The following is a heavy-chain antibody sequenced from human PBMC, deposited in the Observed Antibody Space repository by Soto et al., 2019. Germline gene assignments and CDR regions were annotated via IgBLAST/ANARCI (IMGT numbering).Heavy chain of an antibody. CDR3: AKDIPQRGLTTLYYYYYGMDV. CDR2: ISYDGSNK. D-gene: IGHD1-1*01. V-gene: IGHV3-30*18. CDR1: GFTFSSYG. J-gene: IGHJ6*02. Sequence: LRLSCAASGFTFSSYGMHWVRQAPGKGLEWVAVISYDGSNKYYADSVKGRFTISRDNSKNTLYLQMNSLRAEDTAVYYCAKDIPQRGLTTLYYYYYGMDVWGQGTTLTVSS.